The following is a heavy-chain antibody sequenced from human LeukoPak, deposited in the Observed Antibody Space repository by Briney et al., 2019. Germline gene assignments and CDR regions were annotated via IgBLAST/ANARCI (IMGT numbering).Heavy chain of an antibody. D-gene: IGHD6-13*01. Sequence: GGSLRLSCVASGFTFSSYWMHWVRQAPGKGLVWVSRINSDGRSTSYADSVKGRFTISRDNAKNTLYLHMNSLRAEDTAVYYCARDPFSSTSFDPWGQGTLVTVS. V-gene: IGHV3-74*01. J-gene: IGHJ5*02. CDR1: GFTFSSYW. CDR3: ARDPFSSTSFDP. CDR2: INSDGRST.